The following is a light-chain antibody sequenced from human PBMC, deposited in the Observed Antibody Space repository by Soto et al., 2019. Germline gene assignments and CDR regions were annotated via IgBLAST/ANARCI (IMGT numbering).Light chain of an antibody. CDR2: DAS. CDR3: QQRSSWPLT. V-gene: IGKV3-11*01. Sequence: EIVLTQSPATLSLSPGETATLSCRASQSVSSSLAWYQQKPGQTPRLLIYDASNRATGIPARFSGSGSGTDFTLRVSSLEPEDFAVYYCQQRSSWPLTFGGGTKVEIK. CDR1: QSVSSS. J-gene: IGKJ4*01.